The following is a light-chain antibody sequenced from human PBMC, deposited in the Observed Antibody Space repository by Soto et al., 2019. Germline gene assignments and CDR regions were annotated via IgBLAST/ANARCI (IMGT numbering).Light chain of an antibody. V-gene: IGKV3-20*01. J-gene: IGKJ1*01. CDR3: QQYGSSHRT. Sequence: EIVLTQSPGTLSLSPGERATLSCRASQSVTSNFLAWYQQKPGQAPRLLIYGTSNRATGIPDRFSGSGYGTDFTLTIIRLEPEDFAVYYCQQYGSSHRTFGQGTKVEIK. CDR2: GTS. CDR1: QSVTSNF.